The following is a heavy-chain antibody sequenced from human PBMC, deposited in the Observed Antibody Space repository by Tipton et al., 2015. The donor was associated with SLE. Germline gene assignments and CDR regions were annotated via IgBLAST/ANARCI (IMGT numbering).Heavy chain of an antibody. CDR3: VTAAPSGH. J-gene: IGHJ4*02. CDR2: ITWNSGDI. CDR1: GFAFDDYA. V-gene: IGHV3-9*01. D-gene: IGHD1-1*01. Sequence: SLRLSCSASGFAFDDYAMHWVRQVPGKGLEWVSGITWNSGDIGYADSVKGRFTISRDNAKNSLYLQINSLRAEDTALYYCVTAAPSGHWGQGTLVTVSS.